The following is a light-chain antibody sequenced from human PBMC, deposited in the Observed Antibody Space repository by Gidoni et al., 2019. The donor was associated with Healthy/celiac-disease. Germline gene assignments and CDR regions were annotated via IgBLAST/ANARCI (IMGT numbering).Light chain of an antibody. CDR2: DAS. Sequence: EMVLTQSPATLSLSPGERATVSFRASQSVSSYLAWYQQKPGQAPRHLIYDASNRATGIPARFSGSGSGTDFTLTISSLEPEDFAVYYCQQRSNWPPSTFXQXTRLXIK. J-gene: IGKJ5*01. CDR3: QQRSNWPPST. V-gene: IGKV3-11*01. CDR1: QSVSSY.